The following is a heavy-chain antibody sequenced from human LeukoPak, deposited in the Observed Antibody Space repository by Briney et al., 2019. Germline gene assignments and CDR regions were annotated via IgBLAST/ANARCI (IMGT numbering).Heavy chain of an antibody. J-gene: IGHJ4*02. CDR1: GYTFTSHA. V-gene: IGHV1-3*01. CDR3: ARAGGSTVSHSDY. D-gene: IGHD4-17*01. Sequence: ASVKVSCKASGYTFTSHALHWVRQAPGESLEWMAWINGATGNTEYSQKFQARVTITRDTFASTAYMELNSLRAEDTAVYYCARAGGSTVSHSDYWGQGTLVTVSS. CDR2: INGATGNT.